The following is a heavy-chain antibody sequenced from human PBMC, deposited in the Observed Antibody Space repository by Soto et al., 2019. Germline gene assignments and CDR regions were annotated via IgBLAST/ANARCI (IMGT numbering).Heavy chain of an antibody. Sequence: QVQLVQSGAEVKKPGSSVKVSCKASGGTFSSYAISWVRQAPGQGLEWMGGIIPIFGTANYAQKFQGRVTITADESTSTAYMELSSLRSEDTAVYYCAIGSTGLISFYYYYGMDVWGQGTTVTVSS. D-gene: IGHD4-4*01. V-gene: IGHV1-69*01. J-gene: IGHJ6*02. CDR3: AIGSTGLISFYYYYGMDV. CDR1: GGTFSSYA. CDR2: IIPIFGTA.